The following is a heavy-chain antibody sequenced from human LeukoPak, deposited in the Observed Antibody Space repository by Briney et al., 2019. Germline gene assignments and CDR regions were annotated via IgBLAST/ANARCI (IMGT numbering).Heavy chain of an antibody. CDR3: ARTAMMYFFDC. Sequence: SETLSLTCTVSGASISSGVSYWNWLRHPPGKGLEWIGYIYYSRSTSYSPSLKSRLTISVATSKNHFTLKLSSVTAADSAVYCGARTAMMYFFDCWGQGTLVAASA. CDR2: IYYSRST. D-gene: IGHD5-18*01. J-gene: IGHJ4*02. V-gene: IGHV4-30-4*01. CDR1: GASISSGVSY.